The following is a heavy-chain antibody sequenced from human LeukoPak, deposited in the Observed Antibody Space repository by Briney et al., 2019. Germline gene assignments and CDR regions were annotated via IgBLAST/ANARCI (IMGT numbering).Heavy chain of an antibody. J-gene: IGHJ4*02. V-gene: IGHV3-30-3*01. Sequence: GGSLRLSCAASGFTFSGYAMHWVRQAPGKGLEWVAVISYDGSNKYYADSVKGRFTISRDNSKNTLYLQMNSLRAEDTAVYYCARDRVPFIGKYYFDYWGQGTLVTVSS. CDR1: GFTFSGYA. D-gene: IGHD1-26*01. CDR2: ISYDGSNK. CDR3: ARDRVPFIGKYYFDY.